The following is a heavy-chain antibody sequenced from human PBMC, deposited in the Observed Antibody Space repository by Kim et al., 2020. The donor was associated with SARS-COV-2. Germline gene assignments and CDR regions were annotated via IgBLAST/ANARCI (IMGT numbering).Heavy chain of an antibody. CDR2: IIPIFGTA. CDR1: GGTFSSYA. Sequence: SVKVSCKASGGTFSSYAISWVRQAPGQGLEWMGGIIPIFGTANYAQKFQGRVTITADESTSTAYMELSSLRSEDTAVYYCARGEGAVAGTLWNWFDPWGQGTLVTVSS. V-gene: IGHV1-69*13. D-gene: IGHD6-19*01. J-gene: IGHJ5*02. CDR3: ARGEGAVAGTLWNWFDP.